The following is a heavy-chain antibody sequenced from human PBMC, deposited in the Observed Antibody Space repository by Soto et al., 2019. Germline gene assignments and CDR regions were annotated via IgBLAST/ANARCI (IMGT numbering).Heavy chain of an antibody. V-gene: IGHV4-34*01. CDR1: GGSFSGYY. CDR2: INHSGST. Sequence: LSLTCAVYGGSFSGYYWSWIRQPPGKGLEWIGEINHSGSTNYNPSLKSRVTISVDTSKNQFSLKLSSVTAADTAVYYCARARLPLRITMVRGVTSWFDPWGQGTLVTVSS. CDR3: ARARLPLRITMVRGVTSWFDP. J-gene: IGHJ5*02. D-gene: IGHD3-10*01.